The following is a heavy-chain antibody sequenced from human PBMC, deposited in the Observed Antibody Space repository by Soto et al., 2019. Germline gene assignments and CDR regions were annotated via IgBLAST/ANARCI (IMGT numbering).Heavy chain of an antibody. J-gene: IGHJ3*02. Sequence: WTWIRQHPGKGLEWIGYIYYSGSTYYKPSLKSRITISLDTSKNQLSLKLSSVTAADTAVYCWAGASTWHPGAFDIWGQGTTVTVSS. V-gene: IGHV4-31*02. CDR2: IYYSGST. CDR3: AGASTWHPGAFDI. D-gene: IGHD5-12*01.